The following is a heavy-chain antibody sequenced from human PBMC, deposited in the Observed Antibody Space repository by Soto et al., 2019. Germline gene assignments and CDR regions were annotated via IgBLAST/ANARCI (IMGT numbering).Heavy chain of an antibody. CDR1: GYTFTGYY. J-gene: IGHJ6*02. CDR3: ARNRRETHPRIAAHPYYYYYGMDV. V-gene: IGHV1-2*04. CDR2: INPNSGGT. Sequence: QVQLVQSGAEVKKPGASVKVSCKASGYTFTGYYMHWVRQAPGQGLEWMGWINPNSGGTNYAQKFQGWVTMTRDTSISTAYMELSRLRSDDTAVYYCARNRRETHPRIAAHPYYYYYGMDVWGQGTTVTVSS. D-gene: IGHD6-13*01.